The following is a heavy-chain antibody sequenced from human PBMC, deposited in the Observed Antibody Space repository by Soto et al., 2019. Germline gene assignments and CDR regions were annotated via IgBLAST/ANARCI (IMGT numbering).Heavy chain of an antibody. D-gene: IGHD3-22*01. CDR1: GYRFSSYW. CDR2: IDPSDSYT. CDR3: ASGYYDSSGYYYGDY. J-gene: IGHJ4*01. Sequence: GESLKISCKGSGYRFSSYWISWVRQMPGKGLEWMGKIDPSDSYTYYSPSFQGHVTISADKSISTAYLQWSSLKASDTAMYYCASGYYDSSGYYYGDYWGQGTPVTVSS. V-gene: IGHV5-10-1*01.